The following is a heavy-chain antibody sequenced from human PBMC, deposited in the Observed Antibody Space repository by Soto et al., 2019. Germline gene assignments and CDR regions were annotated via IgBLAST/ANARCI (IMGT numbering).Heavy chain of an antibody. D-gene: IGHD4-4*01. J-gene: IGHJ5*02. CDR1: GYTFTDYY. CDR3: ARSPPGDSKTNWFDP. Sequence: QVQLVQSGAEVKKPGASVKVSCKASGYTFTDYYIHWVRQAPGQGLQWMGSINPNSGGTNFAQKFQGRVTMTRDSSISTAYMELSRLKSDDTAIYHCARSPPGDSKTNWFDPWGQGTLVTVSS. V-gene: IGHV1-2*02. CDR2: INPNSGGT.